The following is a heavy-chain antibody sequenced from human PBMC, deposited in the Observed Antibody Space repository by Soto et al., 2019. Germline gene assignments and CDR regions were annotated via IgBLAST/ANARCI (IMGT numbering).Heavy chain of an antibody. J-gene: IGHJ6*02. CDR2: ISATGGST. Sequence: GGSLRLSCAASGFTFSGYAMNWVRQAPGKGLEWVSSISATGGSTYYADSVKGRFTIFRDNSKNTLFLQIKSLRAEDTAVYYCAQPTPPKRNILTGYHYYYNGLDVWGQGNTVPVS. D-gene: IGHD3-9*01. V-gene: IGHV3-23*01. CDR3: AQPTPPKRNILTGYHYYYNGLDV. CDR1: GFTFSGYA.